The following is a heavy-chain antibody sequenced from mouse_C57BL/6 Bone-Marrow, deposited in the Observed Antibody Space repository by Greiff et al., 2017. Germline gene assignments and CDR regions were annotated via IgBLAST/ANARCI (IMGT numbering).Heavy chain of an antibody. CDR3: AREGGFYGSSADY. D-gene: IGHD1-1*01. J-gene: IGHJ2*01. CDR1: GYAFTNYL. V-gene: IGHV1-54*01. Sequence: QVHVKQSGAELVRPGTSVKVSCKASGYAFTNYLIEWVKQRPGQGLEWIGVINPGSGGTNYNEKFKGKATLTADKSSSTAYMKLSSLTSEDAAVYCCAREGGFYGSSADYWGQGTTLTVSS. CDR2: INPGSGGT.